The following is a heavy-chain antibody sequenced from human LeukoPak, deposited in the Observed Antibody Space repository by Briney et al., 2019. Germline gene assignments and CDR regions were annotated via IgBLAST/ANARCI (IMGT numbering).Heavy chain of an antibody. V-gene: IGHV4-59*12. Sequence: TSETLSLTCTVSGGSISSYYWSWIRQPPGKGLEWIGYIYYSGSTNYNPSLKSRVTISVDTSKNQFSLKLSSVTAADTAVYYCARDLHCSSTSCSDFNWFDPWGQGTLVTVSS. CDR3: ARDLHCSSTSCSDFNWFDP. CDR1: GGSISSYY. J-gene: IGHJ5*02. D-gene: IGHD2-2*01. CDR2: IYYSGST.